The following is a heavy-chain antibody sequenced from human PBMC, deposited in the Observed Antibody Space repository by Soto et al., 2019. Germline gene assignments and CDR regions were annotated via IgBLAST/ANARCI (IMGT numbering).Heavy chain of an antibody. CDR3: ARPTGIAVANRPDYYGMDV. CDR1: GYTFTSYY. J-gene: IGHJ6*02. CDR2: INPSSGST. V-gene: IGHV1-46*01. Sequence: ASVKVSCKASGYTFTSYYMHWVRQAPGQGLEWMGIINPSSGSTSYAQKFQGRVTTTRDTSTSTAYMELSSLRSEDTAVYYCARPTGIAVANRPDYYGMDVWGQGTTVTVSS. D-gene: IGHD6-19*01.